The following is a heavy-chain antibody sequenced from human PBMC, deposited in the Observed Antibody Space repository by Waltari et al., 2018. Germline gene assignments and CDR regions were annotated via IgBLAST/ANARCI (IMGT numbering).Heavy chain of an antibody. D-gene: IGHD6-19*01. J-gene: IGHJ4*02. V-gene: IGHV3-7*01. CDR2: IKQDGSEK. CDR1: GFTFSSYW. Sequence: EVQLVESGGGLVQPGGSLRLSCAASGFTFSSYWMSWVRQAPGKGLEWVANIKQDGSEKYYVDSVKGRFTSSRDNAKNSLYLQMNSLRAEDTAVYYCARDLMWGSGWSPPSDYWGQGTLVTVSS. CDR3: ARDLMWGSGWSPPSDY.